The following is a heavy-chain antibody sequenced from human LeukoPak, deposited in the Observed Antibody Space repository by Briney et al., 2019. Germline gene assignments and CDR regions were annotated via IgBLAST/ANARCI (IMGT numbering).Heavy chain of an antibody. J-gene: IGHJ6*02. V-gene: IGHV1-46*01. CDR2: INPSGGST. D-gene: IGHD6-13*01. Sequence: GASVKVSCKASGYTFTSYYMHWVRQAPGQGLEWMGIINPSGGSTSYAQKFQGRVTMTRDTSTSTVYMALSSLRSEETAVYYCARGRYGEDSSSCSYCYYGMDVWGQGTTVTVSS. CDR1: GYTFTSYY. CDR3: ARGRYGEDSSSCSYCYYGMDV.